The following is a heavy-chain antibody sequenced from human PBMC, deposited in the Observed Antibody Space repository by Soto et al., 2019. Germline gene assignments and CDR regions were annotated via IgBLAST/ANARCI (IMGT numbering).Heavy chain of an antibody. V-gene: IGHV1-69*01. J-gene: IGHJ4*02. CDR1: GGTFSSYA. CDR3: ARGGRDGYIELYYFDY. CDR2: IIPIFGTA. Sequence: QVQLVQSGAEVKKPGSSVKVSCKASGGTFSSYAISWVRQAPGQGLEWMGGIIPIFGTANYAQKFQGRVTITADESTSTGYMELSSLRSEDTVVYYCARGGRDGYIELYYFDYWGQGTLVTVSS. D-gene: IGHD5-12*01.